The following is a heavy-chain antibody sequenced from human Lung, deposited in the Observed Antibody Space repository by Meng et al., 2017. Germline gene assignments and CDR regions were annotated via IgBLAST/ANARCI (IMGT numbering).Heavy chain of an antibody. CDR2: VSGYNGNT. V-gene: IGHV1-18*01. D-gene: IGHD2-2*01. CDR3: ARDRYCSTTSCTGWFDP. J-gene: IGHJ5*02. Sequence: QVQLVQSGDQVKKPGASVKLSCKASGYNFTSYGSSWVRQAPGQGLEWMGGVSGYNGNTNYAQKFQDRVTMTTDTSTSTAYMKLRSLRSDDTAVYYCARDRYCSTTSCTGWFDPWGQGTLVTVSS. CDR1: GYNFTSYG.